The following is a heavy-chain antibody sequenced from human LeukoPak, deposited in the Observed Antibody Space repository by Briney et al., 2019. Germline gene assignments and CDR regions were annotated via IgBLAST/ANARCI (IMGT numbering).Heavy chain of an antibody. CDR1: GGSISSHY. CDR2: IYYSGST. V-gene: IGHV4-59*11. CDR3: AGYDDETSFDY. D-gene: IGHD1-1*01. Sequence: SETLSLTCTVSGGSISSHYWSWIRQPPGKGLEWIGYIYYSGSTNYNPSLKSRVTISVDTSKNQFSLKLSSVTAADTAVYYCAGYDDETSFDYWGQGTLVTVSS. J-gene: IGHJ4*02.